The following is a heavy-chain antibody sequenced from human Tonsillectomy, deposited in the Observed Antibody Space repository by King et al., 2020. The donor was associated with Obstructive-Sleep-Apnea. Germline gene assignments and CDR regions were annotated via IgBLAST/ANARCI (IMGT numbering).Heavy chain of an antibody. CDR2: IYYSGST. V-gene: IGHV4-59*01. Sequence: VQLQESGPGLVKPSETLSLTCTVSGGSISSYYWSWIRQPPGKGLEWIGYIYYSGSTNYNPSLKSRVTISVDTSKNQFSLKLSSVTAADTAVYYCARAPVVVAAFSWFDPWGQGTLVTVSS. J-gene: IGHJ5*02. CDR1: GGSISSYY. CDR3: ARAPVVVAAFSWFDP. D-gene: IGHD2-15*01.